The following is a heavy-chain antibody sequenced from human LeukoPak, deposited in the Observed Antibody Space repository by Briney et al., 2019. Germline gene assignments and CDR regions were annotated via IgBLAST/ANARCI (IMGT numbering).Heavy chain of an antibody. CDR2: IYYSGST. CDR3: ARGGGWYSSFLSY. V-gene: IGHV4-59*01. J-gene: IGHJ4*02. Sequence: SETLSLTCTASGCSISSYYWSWIRQPPGKGLEWIGYIYYSGSTNYNPSLKSRVTISVDTSKNQFSLKLSSVTAADTAVYYCARGGGWYSSFLSYWGQGTLVTVSS. CDR1: GCSISSYY. D-gene: IGHD6-19*01.